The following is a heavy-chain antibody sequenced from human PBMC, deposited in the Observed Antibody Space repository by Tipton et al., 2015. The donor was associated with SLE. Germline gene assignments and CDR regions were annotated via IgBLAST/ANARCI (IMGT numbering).Heavy chain of an antibody. CDR2: IYTSGNT. CDR1: GGSISSYY. J-gene: IGHJ3*02. Sequence: TLSLTCTVSGGSISSYYWSWIRQPPGKGLEWIGYIYTSGNTNYNPSLTSRVTISVDTSKNQFSLKLSSVTAADTAVYYCARGGLDDAFDIWGKGTMVTVTS. CDR3: ARGGLDDAFDI. D-gene: IGHD6-19*01. V-gene: IGHV4-4*08.